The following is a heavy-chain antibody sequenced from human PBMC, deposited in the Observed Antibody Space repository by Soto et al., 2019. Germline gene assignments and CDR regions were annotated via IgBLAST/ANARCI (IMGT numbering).Heavy chain of an antibody. CDR1: GFTFSIYA. J-gene: IGHJ5*02. CDR2: VSTNGGTS. CDR3: VKDRARRDGYNTQPGS. Sequence: PGGSLRLSCSASGFTFSIYAMHWVRQAPGKGLEYVSAVSTNGGTSYYADSVKGRFTISRDNSRNTLYLQMNSLRPEDTAVYYCVKDRARRDGYNTQPGSWGLGTLVTVSS. V-gene: IGHV3-64D*06. D-gene: IGHD5-12*01.